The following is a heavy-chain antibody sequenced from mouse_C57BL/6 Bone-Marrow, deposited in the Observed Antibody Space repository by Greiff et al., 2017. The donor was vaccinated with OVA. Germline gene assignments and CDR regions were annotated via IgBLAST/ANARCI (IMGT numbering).Heavy chain of an antibody. D-gene: IGHD2-5*01. CDR1: GYTFTSYG. V-gene: IGHV1-58*01. J-gene: IGHJ3*01. CDR2: IYIGNGYT. Sequence: EVQLVESGAELVRPGSSVKMSCKTSGYTFTSYGINWVKQRPGQGLEWIGYIYIGNGYTEYNEKFKGKATLTSDTSSSTAYMQLSSLTSEDSAIYFCARSRYMSNYSWFAYWGQGTLVTVSA. CDR3: ARSRYMSNYSWFAY.